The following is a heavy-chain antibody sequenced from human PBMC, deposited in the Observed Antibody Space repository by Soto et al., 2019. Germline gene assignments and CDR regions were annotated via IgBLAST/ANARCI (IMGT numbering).Heavy chain of an antibody. CDR3: ARGRSSMVRGVHFDY. J-gene: IGHJ4*02. CDR1: GGTFSSYA. V-gene: IGHV1-69*13. Sequence: SVKVSCKASGGTFSSYAISWVRQAPGQGLEWMGGIIPIFGTANYAQKFQGRVTITADESTSTAYMELSSLRSEDTAVYYCARGRSSMVRGVHFDYWGQGALVTVSS. D-gene: IGHD3-10*01. CDR2: IIPIFGTA.